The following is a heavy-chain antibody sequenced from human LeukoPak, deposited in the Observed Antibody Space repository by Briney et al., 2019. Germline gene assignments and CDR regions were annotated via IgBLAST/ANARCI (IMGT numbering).Heavy chain of an antibody. D-gene: IGHD4-23*01. V-gene: IGHV3-11*04. Sequence: GGSLRLSCAASGFTFSAYYMTWIRQAPGKGLEWVSYISRSGSTIYYADSVKGRFTISRDNAKNSLYLQMNSLRAEDTAVYYCARVPDYGGNPFDYWGQGTLVTVSS. CDR1: GFTFSAYY. J-gene: IGHJ4*02. CDR3: ARVPDYGGNPFDY. CDR2: ISRSGSTI.